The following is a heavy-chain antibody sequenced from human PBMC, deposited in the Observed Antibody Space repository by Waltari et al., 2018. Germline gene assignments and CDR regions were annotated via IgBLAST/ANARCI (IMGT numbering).Heavy chain of an antibody. J-gene: IGHJ2*01. CDR1: GFTFRDEA. CDR3: AKDSRWNLSWYFDL. V-gene: IGHV3-23*01. Sequence: EVQLSESGGGLIQPGGSLRLSCAASGFTFRDEAMTWVRQAPGRGLEWVSAMSLFDGSTYYADSVRGRFTISRDHSKNSVYLQMNSLSAEDTAVYYCAKDSRWNLSWYFDLWGRGTRVAVSS. CDR2: MSLFDGST. D-gene: IGHD1-1*01.